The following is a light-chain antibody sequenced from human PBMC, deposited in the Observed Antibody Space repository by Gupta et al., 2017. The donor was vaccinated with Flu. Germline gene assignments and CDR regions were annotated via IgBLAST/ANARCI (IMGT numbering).Light chain of an antibody. Sequence: FVLTHSPATLSLSPGERATLSCRASQSVRNYLAWYQKKPGQAPRILIYDASIRATGIPARFSGSGSGTDFTLTISSLESEDFAVYYCQHRDDWPPYTFGQGTKLEIK. CDR2: DAS. J-gene: IGKJ2*01. CDR1: QSVRNY. CDR3: QHRDDWPPYT. V-gene: IGKV3-11*01.